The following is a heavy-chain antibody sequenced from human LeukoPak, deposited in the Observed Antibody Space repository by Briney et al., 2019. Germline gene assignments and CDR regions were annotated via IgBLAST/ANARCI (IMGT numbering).Heavy chain of an antibody. CDR2: ISYDGSNK. D-gene: IGHD2-2*01. V-gene: IGHV3-30*03. Sequence: GGSLRLSCAASGFTFSNHAMNWVRQAPGKGLEWVAVISYDGSNKYYADSVKGRFTISRDNSKNTLYLQMNSLRAEDTAVYYCAREGYCSSTSCRSYYYYGMDVWGQGTTVTVSS. CDR1: GFTFSNHA. CDR3: AREGYCSSTSCRSYYYYGMDV. J-gene: IGHJ6*02.